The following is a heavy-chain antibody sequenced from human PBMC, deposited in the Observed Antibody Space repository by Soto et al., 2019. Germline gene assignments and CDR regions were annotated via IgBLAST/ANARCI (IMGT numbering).Heavy chain of an antibody. V-gene: IGHV3-72*01. CDR1: GFSFSDYY. Sequence: GGSLRLSCAASGFSFSDYYMDWVRQVPGKGLEWVGRSRNKANSYNPEYAPSVKDRFSISRDNSKDSMYLQMNSLKTEDTAVYYCARDTGGGYDYWGQGALVTVSS. J-gene: IGHJ4*02. D-gene: IGHD3-16*01. CDR2: SRNKANSYNP. CDR3: ARDTGGGYDY.